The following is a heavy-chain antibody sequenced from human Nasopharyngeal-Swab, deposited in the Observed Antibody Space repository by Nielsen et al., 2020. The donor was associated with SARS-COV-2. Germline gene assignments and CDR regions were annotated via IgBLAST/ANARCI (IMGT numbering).Heavy chain of an antibody. Sequence: ESLKISCAASGFTFSNAWMSWVRQPPGKGLEWIGEINHSGSTNYNPSLKSRVTISVDTSKNQFSLKLSSVTAADTAVYYCARGPIRGYSYGFGYFDYWGQGTLVTVSS. D-gene: IGHD5-18*01. J-gene: IGHJ4*02. V-gene: IGHV4-34*01. CDR2: INHSGST. CDR3: ARGPIRGYSYGFGYFDY. CDR1: GFTFSNAW.